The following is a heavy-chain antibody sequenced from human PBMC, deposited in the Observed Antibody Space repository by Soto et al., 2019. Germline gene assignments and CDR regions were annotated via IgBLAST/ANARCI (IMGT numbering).Heavy chain of an antibody. CDR1: GFTFSGYW. V-gene: IGHV3-7*01. D-gene: IGHD4-17*01. J-gene: IGHJ4*02. CDR2: IKQDGSEK. Sequence: PGGSLRLSCAASGFTFSGYWMSWVRQAPGKGLEWVANIKQDGSEKYYVDSVKGRFTISRDNAKNSLYLQMNSLRAEDTAVYYCARDRSGYGDYNLYWGQGTLVTVSS. CDR3: ARDRSGYGDYNLY.